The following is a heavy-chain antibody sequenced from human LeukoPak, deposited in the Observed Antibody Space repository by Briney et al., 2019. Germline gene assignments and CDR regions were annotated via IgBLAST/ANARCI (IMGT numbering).Heavy chain of an antibody. Sequence: RSGGSLRLSCAASGFTFDDYAMSWVRQDPGKGLERVSGLTRNGGSTGYADSVKGRFTIYRDNAKNSLYLQMNSLRAEDTALYYCARTQMGYCSGTSCTLYYFDYWGQGTPVTVSS. CDR3: ARTQMGYCSGTSCTLYYFDY. CDR1: GFTFDDYA. CDR2: LTRNGGST. D-gene: IGHD2-2*01. V-gene: IGHV3-20*04. J-gene: IGHJ4*02.